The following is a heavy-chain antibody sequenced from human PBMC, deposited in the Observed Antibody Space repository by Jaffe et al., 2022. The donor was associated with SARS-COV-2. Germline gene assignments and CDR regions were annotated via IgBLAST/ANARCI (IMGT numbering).Heavy chain of an antibody. CDR2: INPNNGAT. V-gene: IGHV1-2*06. CDR1: GYTFTDYH. D-gene: IGHD6-13*01. J-gene: IGHJ6*02. CDR3: ARDPVAAKDGMDV. Sequence: QVHLVQSGAEVKKPGASVNVSCKASGYTFTDYHMHWVRQAPGQGLEWMGRINPNNGATIYAQKFQGRVTMTRDTSISTAYMELSRLRSDDTAVFYCARDPVAAKDGMDVWGQGTTVTVSS.